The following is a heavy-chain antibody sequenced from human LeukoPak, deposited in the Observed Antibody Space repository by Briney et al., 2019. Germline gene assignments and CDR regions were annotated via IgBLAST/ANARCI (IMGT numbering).Heavy chain of an antibody. Sequence: SRDNSKNTLYLQMNSLRAEDTAVYYCARERSPGGYDSLLNYWGQGTLVTVSS. CDR3: ARERSPGGYDSLLNY. J-gene: IGHJ4*02. V-gene: IGHV3-30*07. D-gene: IGHD5-12*01.